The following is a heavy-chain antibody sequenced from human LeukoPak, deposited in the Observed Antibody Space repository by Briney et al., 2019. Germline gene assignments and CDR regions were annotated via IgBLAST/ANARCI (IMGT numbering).Heavy chain of an antibody. CDR3: SRGHSNSWHYFDY. J-gene: IGHJ4*02. V-gene: IGHV3-21*01. CDR2: ISSRGGDV. Sequence: GGSLRLSCAASGFTFSTYSMTWVRQAPGRGLEWVSSISSRGGDVYYADSLKGRFTISRDNARSSLYLQMSSLRPEDTAVYYCSRGHSNSWHYFDYWGQETLVTVSS. D-gene: IGHD6-13*01. CDR1: GFTFSTYS.